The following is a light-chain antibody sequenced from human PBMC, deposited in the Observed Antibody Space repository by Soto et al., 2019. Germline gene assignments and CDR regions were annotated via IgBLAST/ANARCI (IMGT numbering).Light chain of an antibody. CDR2: LEGSGSY. V-gene: IGLV4-60*02. CDR3: QTWDSNTHV. Sequence: QLVLTQSSSASASLGSSVKLTCTLSSGHSSYIIAWHQQQPGKAPRYLMKLEGSGSYNKGSGVPDRFSGSSSGADRYLTTSNLHFDDEADYYCQTWDSNTHVFGGGTKLTVL. CDR1: SGHSSYI. J-gene: IGLJ3*02.